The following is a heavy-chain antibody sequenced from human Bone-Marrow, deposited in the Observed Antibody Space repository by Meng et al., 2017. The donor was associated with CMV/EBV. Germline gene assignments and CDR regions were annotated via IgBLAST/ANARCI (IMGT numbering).Heavy chain of an antibody. CDR3: AHRPSGTTNNAFDI. J-gene: IGHJ3*02. CDR1: GFSLITSGVD. Sequence: SGPTLVKPTQTLTLTCTFSGFSLITSGVDVGWIRQPPGKALEWLALIYWNDDKRYSPSPKSRLTITKDTSKNQVVLTMTNMDPVDTATYYCAHRPSGTTNNAFDIWGQGTMVTVSS. V-gene: IGHV2-5*01. CDR2: IYWNDDK. D-gene: IGHD1-7*01.